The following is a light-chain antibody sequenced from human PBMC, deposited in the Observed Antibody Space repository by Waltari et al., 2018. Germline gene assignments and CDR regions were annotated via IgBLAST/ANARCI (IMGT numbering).Light chain of an antibody. J-gene: IGKJ4*01. CDR1: QSISSW. Sequence: DIQMTQSPASRTAEVGDTVTITCRASQSISSWLDWYQQKPGKAPKLLIYKASSLQSGVPSRFSGSGSGTYFTLTISLLQPEDFAPSSCLQYSSSPLTFGGGTKVEIK. CDR2: KAS. V-gene: IGKV1D-16*01. CDR3: LQYSSSPLT.